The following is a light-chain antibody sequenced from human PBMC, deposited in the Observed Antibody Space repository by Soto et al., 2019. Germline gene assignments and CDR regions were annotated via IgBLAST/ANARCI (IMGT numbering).Light chain of an antibody. CDR3: QQHYGCPPVT. J-gene: IGKJ1*01. Sequence: EIPNTLSPASLSASVGARVAITCRASQSISSWFAGYQQQPAREANRLLYDGSCMRGGGTSGLSGGGSGTVVILTISSMQDDEVATVYCQQHYGCPPVTFGQGTKVDI. V-gene: IGKV1-5*01. CDR2: DGS. CDR1: QSISSW.